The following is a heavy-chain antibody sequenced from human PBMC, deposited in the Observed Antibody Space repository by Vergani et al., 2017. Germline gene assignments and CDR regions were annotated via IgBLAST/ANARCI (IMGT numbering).Heavy chain of an antibody. Sequence: QVQLVESGGGVVQPGRSLRLSCAASGFTFSSYAMHWVRQAPGKGLEWVAVISYDGSNKYYADSVKGRFTISRDNSKNTLYLQMNSLRAEDTAVYYCARERDIAGATTIYYYYYYMDVWGKGTTVTVSS. D-gene: IGHD1-26*01. J-gene: IGHJ6*03. CDR3: ARERDIAGATTIYYYYYYMDV. V-gene: IGHV3-30*04. CDR2: ISYDGSNK. CDR1: GFTFSSYA.